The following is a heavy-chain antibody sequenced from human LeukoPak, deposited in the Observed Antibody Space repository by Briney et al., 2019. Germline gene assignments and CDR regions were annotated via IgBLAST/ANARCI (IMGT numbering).Heavy chain of an antibody. CDR3: ARDQEAYCSSTSCYEYYYYMDV. Sequence: TLSLTCSVSGGSIRSSSYYWSWIRQPAGKGLEWIGRIYTSGSTNYNPSLKSRVTISVDTSKNQFSLKLSSVTAADTAVYYCARDQEAYCSSTSCYEYYYYMDVWGKGTTVTISS. D-gene: IGHD2-2*01. CDR2: IYTSGST. J-gene: IGHJ6*03. CDR1: GGSIRSSSYY. V-gene: IGHV4-61*02.